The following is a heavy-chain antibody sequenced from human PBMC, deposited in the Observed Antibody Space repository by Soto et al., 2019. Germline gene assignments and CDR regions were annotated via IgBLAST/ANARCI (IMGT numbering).Heavy chain of an antibody. V-gene: IGHV3-23*01. J-gene: IGHJ6*02. CDR3: VKPPVITASYYYYDMDV. Sequence: HPGGSLRLSCAASGFICSSYDMSWVRQAPGKGLEWVSGISGSGISTYYTDSVKGRFTISRDNSKNTVFLQMNSLRDEDTAVYYCVKPPVITASYYYYDMDVWGQGTTVTVSS. D-gene: IGHD4-4*01. CDR2: ISGSGIST. CDR1: GFICSSYD.